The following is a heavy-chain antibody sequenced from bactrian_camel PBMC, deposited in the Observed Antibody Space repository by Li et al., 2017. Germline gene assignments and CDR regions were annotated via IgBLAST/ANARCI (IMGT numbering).Heavy chain of an antibody. D-gene: IGHD5*01. J-gene: IGHJ4*01. Sequence: QLVESGGGTVQAGGSLGLSCAASGPTLSSACMAWFRQAPGKGLEWVSAIHPAKAGRTAMYRDSVKGRSTISTDDANNTLDLQIDSMQTEDTAMYYCAVLSQFNHCRGVLVGIWQQYASWGQGTQVTVS. CDR1: GPTLSSAC. CDR3: AVLSQFNHCRGVLVGIWQQYAS. V-gene: IGHV3S1*01. CDR2: IHPAKAGRTA.